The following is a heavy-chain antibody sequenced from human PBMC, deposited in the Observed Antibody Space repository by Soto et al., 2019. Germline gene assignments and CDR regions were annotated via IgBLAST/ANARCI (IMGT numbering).Heavy chain of an antibody. CDR1: GGASSGAAYY. CDR3: ARDTGVYRGYNGFDP. V-gene: IGHV4-31*03. Sequence: QVQLQASGPGLLKPSQTLSLTCTVSGGASSGAAYYWSCIRHLPGKCLEWTGNTYYTGTTYYRPSLESRVTISLDTSKNQSSLKLTSVTAADTAVYYVARDTGVYRGYNGFDPRGQGTLVTVSS. J-gene: IGHJ5*02. CDR2: TYYTGTT. D-gene: IGHD3-10*01.